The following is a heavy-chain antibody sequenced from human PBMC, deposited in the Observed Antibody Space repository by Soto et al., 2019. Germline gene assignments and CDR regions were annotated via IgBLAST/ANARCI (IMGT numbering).Heavy chain of an antibody. J-gene: IGHJ4*02. Sequence: GGSLRLSCAASGFTFSNAWMSWVRQAPGKGLEWVGRIKSKTDGGTTDYAAPVKGRFTISRDDSKNTLYLQMNSLKTEDTAVYYCTVLPLGYSSSSDYWGQGTLVTVSS. CDR3: TVLPLGYSSSSDY. CDR1: GFTFSNAW. D-gene: IGHD6-6*01. CDR2: IKSKTDGGTT. V-gene: IGHV3-15*01.